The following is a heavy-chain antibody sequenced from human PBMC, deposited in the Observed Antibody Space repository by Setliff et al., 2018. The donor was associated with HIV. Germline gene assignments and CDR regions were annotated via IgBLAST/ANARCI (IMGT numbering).Heavy chain of an antibody. D-gene: IGHD1-20*01. V-gene: IGHV4-38-2*02. CDR2: IYQSGST. J-gene: IGHJ4*02. CDR1: SASINSGSNY. Sequence: SETLSLTCTVSSASINSGSNYWGWFRQPPGKGLEYTGSIYQSGSTYYSPFFKSRVTISVDTSKNQFSLKLSSVTAADTAVYYCATWGRNNWNYFSYWGQGTLVTVSS. CDR3: ATWGRNNWNYFSY.